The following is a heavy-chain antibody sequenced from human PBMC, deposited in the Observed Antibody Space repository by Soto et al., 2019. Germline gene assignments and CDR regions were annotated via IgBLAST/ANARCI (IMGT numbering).Heavy chain of an antibody. Sequence: QVQLVQTGAEVKKPGSSVKVSCKAPGGAFSSSSIFWVRQAPGQGLEWMGGIVPIFRTANYAQKFQGRVTITPDTSTTTGYMALSSLTSEDTAMYYCARARSIQVWFGDIWGQGTMVTVSP. D-gene: IGHD3-10*01. CDR2: IVPIFRTA. J-gene: IGHJ3*02. CDR3: ARARSIQVWFGDI. V-gene: IGHV1-69*06. CDR1: GGAFSSSS.